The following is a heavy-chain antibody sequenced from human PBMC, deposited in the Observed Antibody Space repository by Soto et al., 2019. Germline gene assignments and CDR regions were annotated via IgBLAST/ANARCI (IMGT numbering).Heavy chain of an antibody. Sequence: EVQLLESGGGLVQPGGSLRLSCTASGFTFSTYGMSWVCQAPGKGLEWVSSLSGDGTTTYYIDSVKGRFTISRDNSRNTLFLQMNRLRAEDTAIYYCAKDISFGTSAYNYWGQGILVAVSS. CDR3: AKDISFGTSAYNY. V-gene: IGHV3-23*01. J-gene: IGHJ4*02. CDR1: GFTFSTYG. D-gene: IGHD3-16*01. CDR2: LSGDGTTT.